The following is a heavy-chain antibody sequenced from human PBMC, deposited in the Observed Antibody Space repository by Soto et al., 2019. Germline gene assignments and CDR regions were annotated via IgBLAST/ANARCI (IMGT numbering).Heavy chain of an antibody. J-gene: IGHJ5*01. CDR1: GFTFSDSA. CDR3: AKTRGYYDYHSDYYFDS. CDR2: VANKPEGYTI. D-gene: IGHD3-16*01. V-gene: IGHV3-73*01. Sequence: PGGSLRLSCAASGFTFSDSAIHWVRQAPGKGLEWVGRVANKPEGYTITYGVSVKGRFTISRDDPQNMAYLQMNSLKIEDTAVYYCAKTRGYYDYHSDYYFDSCGQQTLLTVSS.